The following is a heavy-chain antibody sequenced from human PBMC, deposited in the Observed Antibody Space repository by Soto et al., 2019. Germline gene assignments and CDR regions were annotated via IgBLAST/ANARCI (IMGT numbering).Heavy chain of an antibody. D-gene: IGHD2-8*01. CDR1: GFLSGNYA. Sequence: EVQLLESGGDLVHPGESLRLSCAASGFLSGNYAMDWIRQAPGTGLEWVSAISDSGVNTYYADSVKGRFTISRDNSKNALYLVMKSLRAGDTAVYYCIKEARGHRYARLWGRGTPVTVSS. CDR2: ISDSGVNT. J-gene: IGHJ4*02. CDR3: IKEARGHRYARL. V-gene: IGHV3-23*01.